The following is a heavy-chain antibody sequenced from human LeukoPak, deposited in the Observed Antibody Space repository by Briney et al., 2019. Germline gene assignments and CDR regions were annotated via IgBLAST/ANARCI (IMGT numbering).Heavy chain of an antibody. Sequence: GGSLRLSCAASGFTFSSYEMNWVRQAPGKGLEWVSAISGSGGSTYYADSVKGRFTISRDNAKNSLYLQMNSLRAEDTAVYYCARVPSTAMVGVYYYYYMDVWGKGTTVTVSS. V-gene: IGHV3-48*03. J-gene: IGHJ6*03. CDR3: ARVPSTAMVGVYYYYYMDV. D-gene: IGHD5-18*01. CDR2: ISGSGGST. CDR1: GFTFSSYE.